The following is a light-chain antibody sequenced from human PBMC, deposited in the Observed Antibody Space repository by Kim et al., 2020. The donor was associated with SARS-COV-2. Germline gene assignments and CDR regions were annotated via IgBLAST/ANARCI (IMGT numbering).Light chain of an antibody. CDR2: NAS. V-gene: IGKV3-11*01. Sequence: LSPGERAILSCRASQSVTTFLAWYQQKPGQAPRLLIYNASNRATGIPARFTGGGSGTDFSLTISSLEPEDFAVYYCQQRSTWPWTFGQGTKVDIK. CDR3: QQRSTWPWT. CDR1: QSVTTF. J-gene: IGKJ1*01.